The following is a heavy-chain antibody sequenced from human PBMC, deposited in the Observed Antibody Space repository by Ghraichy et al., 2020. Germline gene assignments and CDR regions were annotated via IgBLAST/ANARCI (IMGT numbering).Heavy chain of an antibody. V-gene: IGHV3-48*02. CDR2: ISSCSSTI. D-gene: IGHD2-15*01. CDR1: GFTFSSYS. Sequence: GGSLRLSCAASGFTFSSYSMNWVRQAPGKGLEWVSYISSCSSTIYYADSVKGRFTISRDNAKNSLYLQMNSLRDEDTAVYYCARGEYCSGGSCYSVFWFAPWGQGTLVTVSS. J-gene: IGHJ5*02. CDR3: ARGEYCSGGSCYSVFWFAP.